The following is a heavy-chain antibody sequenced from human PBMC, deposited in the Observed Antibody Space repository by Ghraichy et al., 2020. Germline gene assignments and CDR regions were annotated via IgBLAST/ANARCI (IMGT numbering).Heavy chain of an antibody. J-gene: IGHJ4*02. D-gene: IGHD4-11*01. CDR3: AKDVSVTTWGPLTS. V-gene: IGHV3-23*01. CDR2: ISGSGGST. Sequence: GGSLRLSCAASGFTFSSYAMSWVRQAPGKGLEWVSAISGSGGSTYYADSVKGRFTISRDNSKNTLYLQMNSLRAEDTAVYYCAKDVSVTTWGPLTSWGQGTLVTVSS. CDR1: GFTFSSYA.